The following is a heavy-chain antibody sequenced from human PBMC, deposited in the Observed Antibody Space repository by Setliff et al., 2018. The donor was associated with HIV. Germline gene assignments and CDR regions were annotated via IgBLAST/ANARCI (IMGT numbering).Heavy chain of an antibody. CDR3: ARRGRIAVHGGFDY. J-gene: IGHJ4*02. V-gene: IGHV4-39*01. CDR1: GGSISSSSYY. Sequence: KPSETLSLTCTVSGGSISSSSYYWGWIRQPPGKGLEWIGSIYYSGSTYYNPSLKSRVTISVDTSKNQFSLKLSSVTAADTAVYYCARRGRIAVHGGFDYWGQGTMVTVSS. D-gene: IGHD2-15*01. CDR2: IYYSGST.